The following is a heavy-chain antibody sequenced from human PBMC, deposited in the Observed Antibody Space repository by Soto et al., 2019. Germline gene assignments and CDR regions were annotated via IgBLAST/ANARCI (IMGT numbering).Heavy chain of an antibody. D-gene: IGHD3-22*01. V-gene: IGHV3-30*18. CDR3: AKSGYDGSGSYLGFDS. CDR1: GFSFRSYA. Sequence: QVQLVESGGGVVQPGRSLRLACAASGFSFRSYAIHWVRQAPGKGLEWVAVISYDGSNRYYADSVKGRVTISRDNSKNTLYLQMKSLTVDDTAVCYCAKSGYDGSGSYLGFDSWGQGTLVIVSS. CDR2: ISYDGSNR. J-gene: IGHJ4*02.